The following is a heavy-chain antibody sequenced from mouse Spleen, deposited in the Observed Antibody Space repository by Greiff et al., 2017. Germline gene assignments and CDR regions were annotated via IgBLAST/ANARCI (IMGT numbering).Heavy chain of an antibody. Sequence: QVQLQQPGAELVKPGASVKLSCKASGYTFTSYWMHWVKQRPGRGLEWIARIDPNSGAPKYNEKFKSKATLTVDKPSSTAYMQLSSLTSEDSAVYYCARKRLRDAMDYWGQGTSVTVSS. CDR3: ARKRLRDAMDY. CDR1: GYTFTSYW. J-gene: IGHJ4*01. V-gene: IGHV1-72*01. CDR2: IDPNSGAP.